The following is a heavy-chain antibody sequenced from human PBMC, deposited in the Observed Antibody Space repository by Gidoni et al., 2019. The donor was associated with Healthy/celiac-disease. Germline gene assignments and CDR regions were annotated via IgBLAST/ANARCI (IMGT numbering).Heavy chain of an antibody. J-gene: IGHJ4*02. Sequence: QVQLVQSGAEVKKPGSSVTVSCKASGGTFSSYAISWVRQAPGQGLEWMGGIIHIFVTANYAQKFQGRVTITADKSTSTAYMELSSLRSEDTAVYYCARSGYPIAALLEWGWLNYWGQGTLVTVSS. CDR1: GGTFSSYA. D-gene: IGHD3-3*02. CDR3: ARSGYPIAALLEWGWLNY. CDR2: IIHIFVTA. V-gene: IGHV1-69*06.